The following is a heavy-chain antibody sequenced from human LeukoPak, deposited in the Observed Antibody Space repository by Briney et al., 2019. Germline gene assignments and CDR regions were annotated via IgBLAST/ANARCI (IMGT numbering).Heavy chain of an antibody. Sequence: ASVKVSCKASGYTFTSYGISWVRQAPGQGLEWMGWISAYNGNTNYAQKLQGRVTMTTDTSTSTAYMELRSLRSDDTAVYYCARSTDYDILIGYYETNWFDPWGQGTLVTVSS. CDR3: ARSTDYDILIGYYETNWFDP. CDR2: ISAYNGNT. V-gene: IGHV1-18*04. J-gene: IGHJ5*02. CDR1: GYTFTSYG. D-gene: IGHD3-9*01.